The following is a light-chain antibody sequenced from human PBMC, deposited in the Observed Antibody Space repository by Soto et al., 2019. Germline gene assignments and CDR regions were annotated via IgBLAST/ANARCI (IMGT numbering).Light chain of an antibody. CDR2: EVS. CDR3: MQGTHWPRT. V-gene: IGKV2-30*01. Sequence: DVVLTQSPLSLPVTLGQPASISCRSSQSLVYSDGNTYLNWFLQRPGQSPRRLIYEVSNRDSGVPDRFSGSGSGTDFVLKISRVEAEDVGIYFCMQGTHWPRTFGQGTKVDIK. J-gene: IGKJ1*01. CDR1: QSLVYSDGNTY.